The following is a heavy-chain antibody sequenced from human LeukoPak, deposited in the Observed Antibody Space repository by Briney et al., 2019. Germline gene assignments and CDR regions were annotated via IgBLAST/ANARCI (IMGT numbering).Heavy chain of an antibody. J-gene: IGHJ4*02. CDR1: GFTFSNYW. D-gene: IGHD3-9*01. CDR3: TRDLRYFDLDY. Sequence: GGSLRLSCAASGFTFSNYWMHWVRQAPGKGLVWVSRINSDGSSTSYADSVKGRFTISRDNAENTLFLQMSSLRVEDTAVYYCTRDLRYFDLDYWGQGSLVIVSS. CDR2: INSDGSST. V-gene: IGHV3-74*01.